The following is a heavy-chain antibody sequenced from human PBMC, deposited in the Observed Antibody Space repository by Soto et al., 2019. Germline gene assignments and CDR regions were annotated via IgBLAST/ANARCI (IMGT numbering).Heavy chain of an antibody. V-gene: IGHV3-23*01. CDR1: GFTFSSYA. CDR3: AKGKADSSSWFQTPFYYYYGMDV. Sequence: GGSLRLSCAASGFTFSSYAMSWVRQAPGKGLEWVSAISGSGGSTYYADSVKGRFTISRDNSKNTLYLQMNSLRAEDTAVYYCAKGKADSSSWFQTPFYYYYGMDVWGQGTTVTVSS. CDR2: ISGSGGST. D-gene: IGHD6-13*01. J-gene: IGHJ6*02.